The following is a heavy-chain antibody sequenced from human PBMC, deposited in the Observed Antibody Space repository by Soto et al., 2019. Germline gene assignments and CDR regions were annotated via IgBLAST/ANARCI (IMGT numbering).Heavy chain of an antibody. Sequence: QVQLQESGPGLVNPSETLSLTCTVSGDSFSGYYWSWIRQPAGKGLEWIGRVYTTGNPDYNPSLKSRVTVSVDTSKNQFSLRLNSVTAADTAVYYCAREVAETVGDGYWCDPWGQGALVTVSS. CDR2: VYTTGNP. CDR1: GDSFSGYY. J-gene: IGHJ5*02. CDR3: AREVAETVGDGYWCDP. D-gene: IGHD6-13*01. V-gene: IGHV4-4*07.